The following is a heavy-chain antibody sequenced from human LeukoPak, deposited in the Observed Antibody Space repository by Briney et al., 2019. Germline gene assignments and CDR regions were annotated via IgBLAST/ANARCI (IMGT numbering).Heavy chain of an antibody. Sequence: GGSLRLSCAASGFRVSGYDLNWIRQAPGKGLEWIAYISISSSNIHYADSVKGRFTISRDNAKNSLYLQMNSLRAEDTALYYCAKGPAYYYDSSGYYGSPFDYWGQGTLVTVSS. V-gene: IGHV3-11*05. CDR2: ISISSSNI. CDR3: AKGPAYYYDSSGYYGSPFDY. CDR1: GFRVSGYD. J-gene: IGHJ4*02. D-gene: IGHD3-22*01.